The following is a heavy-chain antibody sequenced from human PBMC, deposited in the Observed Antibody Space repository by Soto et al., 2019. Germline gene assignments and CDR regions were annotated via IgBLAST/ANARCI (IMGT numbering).Heavy chain of an antibody. Sequence: SETLSLTCAVYGGSFSGYYWSWIRQPPGKGLEWIGEINHSGSTNYNPSIKSRVTISVDTSKNQFSLKLSSVTAADTAVFYCSRQLAYYDILTGFYYYYGMDVWGQGTTVT. D-gene: IGHD3-9*01. J-gene: IGHJ6*02. V-gene: IGHV4-34*01. CDR2: INHSGST. CDR3: SRQLAYYDILTGFYYYYGMDV. CDR1: GGSFSGYY.